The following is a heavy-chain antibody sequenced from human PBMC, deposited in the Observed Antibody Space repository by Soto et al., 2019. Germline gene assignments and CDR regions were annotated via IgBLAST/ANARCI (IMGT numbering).Heavy chain of an antibody. D-gene: IGHD6-13*01. CDR2: IIPILGIA. J-gene: IGHJ4*02. V-gene: IGHV1-69*02. CDR1: GGTFSSYT. CDR3: ASPPPYSSSWSLDY. Sequence: QVQLVQSGAEVKKPGSSVKVSCKASGGTFSSYTISWVRQAPGQGLEWMGRIIPILGIANYAQKFQGRVTITADKSTSAAYMELSSLRSEDTAVYYCASPPPYSSSWSLDYWGQGTLVTVSS.